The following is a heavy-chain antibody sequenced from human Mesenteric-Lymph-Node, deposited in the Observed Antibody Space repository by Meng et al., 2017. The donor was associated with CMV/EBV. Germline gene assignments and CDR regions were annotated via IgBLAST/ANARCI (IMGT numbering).Heavy chain of an antibody. CDR1: GGSFSGYY. D-gene: IGHD4-23*01. Sequence: QVTLHQGGAGLLKPSVTLSLTCADYGGSFSGYYWSWIRQPPGKGLEWIGEINHSGSTNYNPSLKSRVTISVDTSKNQFSLKLSSVTAADTAVYYCARHQRWLKSEGGFNYWGQGTLVTVSS. J-gene: IGHJ4*02. CDR2: INHSGST. V-gene: IGHV4-34*01. CDR3: ARHQRWLKSEGGFNY.